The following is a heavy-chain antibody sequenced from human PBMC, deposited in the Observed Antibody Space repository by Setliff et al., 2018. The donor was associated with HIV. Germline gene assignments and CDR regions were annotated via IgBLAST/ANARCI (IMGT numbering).Heavy chain of an antibody. D-gene: IGHD6-13*01. V-gene: IGHV3-9*03. CDR3: AKDTSAGFDTFDI. Sequence: LRLSCAASGFTFDDYAMHWVRQAPGKGLEWVSGISWNSGSIGYADSVKGRFTISRDNAKNSLYLQMDSLRAEDMALYYCAKDTSAGFDTFDIWGQGTMVTVSS. J-gene: IGHJ3*02. CDR1: GFTFDDYA. CDR2: ISWNSGSI.